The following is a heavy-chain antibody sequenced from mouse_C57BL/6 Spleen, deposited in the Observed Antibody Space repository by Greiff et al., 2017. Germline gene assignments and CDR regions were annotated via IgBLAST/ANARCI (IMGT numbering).Heavy chain of an antibody. V-gene: IGHV1-55*01. J-gene: IGHJ4*01. CDR2: IYPGSGST. D-gene: IGHD1-1*01. Sequence: VQLQQPGAELVKPGASVKMSCKASGYTFTSYWITWVKQRPGQGLEWIGDIYPGSGSTNYNEKFKSKATLTVDTSSSTAYMQLSSLTSEDSAVYYCARSRYYDGYYAMDYWGQGTSGTVSS. CDR3: ARSRYYDGYYAMDY. CDR1: GYTFTSYW.